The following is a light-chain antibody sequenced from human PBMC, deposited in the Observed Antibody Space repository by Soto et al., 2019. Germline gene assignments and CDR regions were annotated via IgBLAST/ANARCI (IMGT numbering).Light chain of an antibody. J-gene: IGKJ1*01. CDR1: QSVRSSY. CDR2: GAT. V-gene: IGKV3-15*01. CDR3: QQYNNWPRT. Sequence: EIVLTQSPGTLSLSPGERATLSCRASQSVRSSYLAWYQQKPGQAPRLLIHGATTRATGIPARFSGSGSGTEFTLTISSLQSEDFAVYYCQQYNNWPRTFGQGTKVDIK.